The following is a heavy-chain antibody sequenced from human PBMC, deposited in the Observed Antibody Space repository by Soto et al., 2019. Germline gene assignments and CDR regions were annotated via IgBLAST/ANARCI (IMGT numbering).Heavy chain of an antibody. V-gene: IGHV4-39*01. CDR2: IYYSGST. Sequence: SQTRSLTCSGSAGPTRSRAYYLGWLRQHPGKGLEWIGSIYYSGSTYYNPSLKSRVTVSVDTSKNQFSLKLSSVTAADTAVYYCARHPSDFWFDPWGQGTLVTVS. D-gene: IGHD2-21*02. CDR1: AGPTRSRAYY. CDR3: ARHPSDFWFDP. J-gene: IGHJ5*02.